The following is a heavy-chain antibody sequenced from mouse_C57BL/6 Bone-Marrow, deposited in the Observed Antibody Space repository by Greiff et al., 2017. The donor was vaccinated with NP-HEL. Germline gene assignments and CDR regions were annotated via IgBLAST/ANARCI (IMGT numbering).Heavy chain of an antibody. CDR2: IHPSDSDT. J-gene: IGHJ3*01. CDR1: GYTFTSYW. Sequence: VQLQQPGAELVKPGASVKVSCKASGYTFTSYWMHWVKQRPGQGLEWIGRIHPSDSDTNYNQKFKGKATLTVDKSSSTAYMQLSSLTSEDSAVYYCAIPTTTVVDWFAYWGQGTLVTVSA. CDR3: AIPTTTVVDWFAY. V-gene: IGHV1-74*01. D-gene: IGHD1-1*01.